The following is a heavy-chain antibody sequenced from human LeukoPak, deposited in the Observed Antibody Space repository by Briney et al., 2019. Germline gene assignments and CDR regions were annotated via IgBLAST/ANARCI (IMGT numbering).Heavy chain of an antibody. CDR2: IYYRGST. CDR1: GGSIRIYY. V-gene: IGHV4-59*01. Sequence: SETLSLTCTLSGGSIRIYYASCIRHPPGKGLECIAYIYYRGSTNYNRSLKSRVTISVDTSKNQFSLKLSSVTAADTAVYYCARGSRDGYTYYMDVWGKGTTVTVSS. D-gene: IGHD5-24*01. J-gene: IGHJ6*03. CDR3: ARGSRDGYTYYMDV.